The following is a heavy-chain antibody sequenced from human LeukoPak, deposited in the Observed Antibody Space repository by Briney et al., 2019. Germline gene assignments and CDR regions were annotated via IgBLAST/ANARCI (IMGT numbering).Heavy chain of an antibody. CDR1: GFTFTKCA. J-gene: IGHJ4*02. D-gene: IGHD6-19*01. V-gene: IGHV3-23*01. Sequence: GGSLRLSCVASGFTFTKCATSWIRQAPGKGLEWVAIITATGDTAYYADSVKGRFTISRDNSRNTVYMQMDSLRAEDTAIYYCAGDRNSDWYSPLDYWGQGSQVTVS. CDR3: AGDRNSDWYSPLDY. CDR2: ITATGDTA.